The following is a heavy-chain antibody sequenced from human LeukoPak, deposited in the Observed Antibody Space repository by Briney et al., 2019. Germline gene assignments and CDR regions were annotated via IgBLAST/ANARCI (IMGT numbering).Heavy chain of an antibody. V-gene: IGHV3-49*04. CDR2: IRSKAYGGTT. CDR3: GNTYGRPFDV. J-gene: IGHJ3*01. Sequence: GGSLRLSCTGSGFTFGDYAMSWVRQAPGKGLEWVGFIRSKAYGGTTEYAASVKGRFTISRGDSKSIAYLQMNSLKTEDTAVCYCGNTYGRPFDVWGQGTVVTVSS. D-gene: IGHD2-21*01. CDR1: GFTFGDYA.